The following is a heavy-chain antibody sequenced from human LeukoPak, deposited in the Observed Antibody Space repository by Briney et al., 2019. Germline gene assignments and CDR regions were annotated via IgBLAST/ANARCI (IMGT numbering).Heavy chain of an antibody. CDR3: AEDAMGYCSSTSCYTGY. Sequence: PGGSLRLSCAASGFTFSSYGMHWVRQAPGKGLEWVAFIRYDGSNKYYADSVKGRFTISRDNSKNTLYLQMNSLRAEDTAVYYCAEDAMGYCSSTSCYTGYWGQGTLVTVSS. V-gene: IGHV3-30*02. CDR1: GFTFSSYG. D-gene: IGHD2-2*02. CDR2: IRYDGSNK. J-gene: IGHJ4*02.